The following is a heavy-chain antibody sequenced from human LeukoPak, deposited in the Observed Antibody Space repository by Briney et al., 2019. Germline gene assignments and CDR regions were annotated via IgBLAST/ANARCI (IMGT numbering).Heavy chain of an antibody. CDR1: GYTFTTYY. CDR2: INPSGGST. CDR3: ASPSSYYYDSSDSRAFDI. V-gene: IGHV1-46*03. J-gene: IGHJ3*02. D-gene: IGHD3-22*01. Sequence: ASVKVSCKASGYTFTTYYMHWVRQAPGQGLEWMRIINPSGGSTTYAQKFQGRVTMTRDTSTSTVYMELSSLRSEDTAVYYCASPSSYYYDSSDSRAFDIWGQRTMVTVSS.